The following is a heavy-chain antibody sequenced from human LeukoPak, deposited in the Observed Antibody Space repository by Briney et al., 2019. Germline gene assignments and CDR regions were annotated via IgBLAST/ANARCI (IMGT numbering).Heavy chain of an antibody. CDR3: AGGGSDTGQTLPGWFDP. Sequence: SETLSLTCAVYGGSFSGYYWSWIRQPPGKGLEWIGEINHSGSTNYNPSLKSRVTISVDTSKNRFSLKLSSVTAADTAVYYCAGGGSDTGQTLPGWFDPWGQGTLVTVSS. V-gene: IGHV4-34*01. J-gene: IGHJ5*02. CDR2: INHSGST. CDR1: GGSFSGYY. D-gene: IGHD5-18*01.